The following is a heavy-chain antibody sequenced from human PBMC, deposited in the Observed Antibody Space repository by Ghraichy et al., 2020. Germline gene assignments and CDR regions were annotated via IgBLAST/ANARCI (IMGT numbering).Heavy chain of an antibody. Sequence: SETLSLTCTVSGGSISSYYWSWIRQPPGKGLEWIGYIYYSGSTNYNPSLKSRVTISVDTSKNQFSLKLSSVTAADTAVYYCARVRFLEWFGMDVWGQGTTVTVSS. D-gene: IGHD3-3*01. CDR3: ARVRFLEWFGMDV. CDR1: GGSISSYY. V-gene: IGHV4-59*01. J-gene: IGHJ6*02. CDR2: IYYSGST.